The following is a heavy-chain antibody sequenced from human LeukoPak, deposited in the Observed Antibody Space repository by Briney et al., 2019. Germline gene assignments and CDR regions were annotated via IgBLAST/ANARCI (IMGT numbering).Heavy chain of an antibody. Sequence: ASVKVSCKASGYTFTSYYMHWVRQAHGPGLEWMGIINPSGGSTSYAQKLQGRVTMTRDTSTSTVYMELSSLRSEDTAVYYCARDLMFLEGDSKWGQGTLVTVSS. D-gene: IGHD3-22*01. CDR1: GYTFTSYY. CDR3: ARDLMFLEGDSK. CDR2: INPSGGST. J-gene: IGHJ4*02. V-gene: IGHV1-46*01.